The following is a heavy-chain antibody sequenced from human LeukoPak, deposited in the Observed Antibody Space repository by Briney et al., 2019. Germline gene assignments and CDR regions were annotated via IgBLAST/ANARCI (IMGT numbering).Heavy chain of an antibody. CDR1: GFTFDDYA. Sequence: GRSLRLSCAASGFTFDDYAMHWVRHAPGKGLEWVSGISWNSGSIGYADSVKGRFTISRDNAKNSLYLQMNSLRAEDTALYYCAKAKEQWLGSYGMDVWGQGTTVTVSS. D-gene: IGHD6-19*01. J-gene: IGHJ6*02. CDR2: ISWNSGSI. CDR3: AKAKEQWLGSYGMDV. V-gene: IGHV3-9*01.